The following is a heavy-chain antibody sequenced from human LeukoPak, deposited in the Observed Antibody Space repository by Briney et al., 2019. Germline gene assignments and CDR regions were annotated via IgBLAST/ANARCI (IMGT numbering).Heavy chain of an antibody. Sequence: SETLSLTCTVSGGSISSYYWSWIRQPAGKGLEWIGRIYTSGSTNYNPSLKSRVTMSVDTSKNQFSLKLSSVTAADTAVYYCARVAIVAAAGTVSGVKLYYYCYMDLWGKGTTVTVSS. D-gene: IGHD6-13*01. CDR2: IYTSGST. CDR1: GGSISSYY. CDR3: ARVAIVAAAGTVSGVKLYYYCYMDL. V-gene: IGHV4-4*07. J-gene: IGHJ6*03.